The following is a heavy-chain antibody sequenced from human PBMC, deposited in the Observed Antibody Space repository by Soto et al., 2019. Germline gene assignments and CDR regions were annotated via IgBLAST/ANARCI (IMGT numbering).Heavy chain of an antibody. CDR2: ISGSGGST. V-gene: IGHV3-23*01. CDR1: GFTFSSYA. D-gene: IGHD5-18*01. Sequence: PGGSLRLSCAASGFTFSSYAMSWVRQAPGKGLEWVSAISGSGGSTYYADSVKGRFTISRDNSKNTLYLQMNSLRAEDTAVYYCAKDRSGGYSYDAHYYGMDVWGQGTTVTVSS. J-gene: IGHJ6*02. CDR3: AKDRSGGYSYDAHYYGMDV.